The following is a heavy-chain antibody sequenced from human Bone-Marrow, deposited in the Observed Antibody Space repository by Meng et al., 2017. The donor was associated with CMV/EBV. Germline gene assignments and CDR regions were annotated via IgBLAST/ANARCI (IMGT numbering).Heavy chain of an antibody. J-gene: IGHJ5*02. CDR3: ARDYDGGGMGWFDP. Sequence: SETLSLTCTVPGGSISSYYWSWIRQPPGKGLEWLGYIYYSGSTNYNPSLKSRVTISVDTSKNQFSLKLSSVTAADTAVYYCARDYDGGGMGWFDPWGQGTLVPVSS. CDR2: IYYSGST. V-gene: IGHV4-59*01. D-gene: IGHD3-16*01. CDR1: GGSISSYY.